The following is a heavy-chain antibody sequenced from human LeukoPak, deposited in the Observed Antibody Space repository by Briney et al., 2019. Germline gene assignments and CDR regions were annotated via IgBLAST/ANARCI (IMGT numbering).Heavy chain of an antibody. CDR2: INPNSGGT. J-gene: IGHJ6*02. CDR3: ARDIAAAGTYYYYGMDV. V-gene: IGHV1-2*04. Sequence: ASVTVSCKASGYTFTGYYMHWVRQAPGQGLEWMGWINPNSGGTNYAQKFQGWVTMTRDTSISTAYMELSSLRSEDTAVYYCARDIAAAGTYYYYGMDVWGQGTTVTVSS. CDR1: GYTFTGYY. D-gene: IGHD6-13*01.